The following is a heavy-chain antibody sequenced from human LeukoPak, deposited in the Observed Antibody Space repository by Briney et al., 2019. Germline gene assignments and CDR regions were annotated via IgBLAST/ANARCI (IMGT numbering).Heavy chain of an antibody. CDR2: IYYSGST. CDR1: GGSISSYY. CDR3: AXXXYSSGWYPFDY. D-gene: IGHD6-19*01. J-gene: IGHJ4*02. Sequence: SETLSLTCTVSGGSISSYYWSWIRQPPGKGLEWIGYIYYSGSTNYNPSLKSRVTISVDTSKNQFSLKLSSVTAADTAVYYCAXXXYSSGWYPFDYWGQGTLVTVSS. V-gene: IGHV4-59*01.